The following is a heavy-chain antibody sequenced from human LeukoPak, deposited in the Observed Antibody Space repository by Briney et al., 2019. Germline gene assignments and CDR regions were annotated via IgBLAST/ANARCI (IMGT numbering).Heavy chain of an antibody. V-gene: IGHV4-39*07. Sequence: SETLSLTCTVSGGSISSSSYYWGWIRQPPGKGLEWIGSIYYSGSTYYNPSLKGRVTISVDTSKNQLSLKLSSVTAADTAVYYCARGEGQYQLVGGFDPWGQGTLVTVSS. CDR2: IYYSGST. CDR1: GGSISSSSYY. CDR3: ARGEGQYQLVGGFDP. D-gene: IGHD2-2*01. J-gene: IGHJ5*02.